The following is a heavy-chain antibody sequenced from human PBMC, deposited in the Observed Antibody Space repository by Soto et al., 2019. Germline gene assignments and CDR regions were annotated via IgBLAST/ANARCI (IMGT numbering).Heavy chain of an antibody. CDR3: AYSSSSPDAFDI. J-gene: IGHJ3*02. Sequence: GGSLRLSCAASGFTVSSNYMSWVRQAPGKGLEWVSVIYSGGSTYYADSVKGRFTISRDNSKNTLYLQMNSLRAEDTAVYYCAYSSSSPDAFDIWGQGTTVTVSS. V-gene: IGHV3-53*01. CDR2: IYSGGST. D-gene: IGHD6-6*01. CDR1: GFTVSSNY.